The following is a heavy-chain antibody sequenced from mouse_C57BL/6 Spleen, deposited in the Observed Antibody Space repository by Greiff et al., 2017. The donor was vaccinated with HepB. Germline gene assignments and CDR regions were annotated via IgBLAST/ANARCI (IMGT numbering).Heavy chain of an antibody. CDR1: GFTFSDYG. Sequence: DVKLVESGGGLVKPGGSLKLSCAASGFTFSDYGMHWVRQAPEKGLEWVAYISSGSSTIHYADTVKGRFTISRDNAKNTLFLQMTSLRSEDTAMYYCARRDGYFFDYWGQGTTLTVSS. J-gene: IGHJ2*01. V-gene: IGHV5-17*01. CDR3: ARRDGYFFDY. D-gene: IGHD2-3*01. CDR2: ISSGSSTI.